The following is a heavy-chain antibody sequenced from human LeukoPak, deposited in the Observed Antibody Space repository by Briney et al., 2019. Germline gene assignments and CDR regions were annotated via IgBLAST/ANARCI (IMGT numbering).Heavy chain of an antibody. V-gene: IGHV3-48*03. CDR3: AREADTILDY. Sequence: GSLRLSCAASGFTFSSYEMNWVRQAPGKGLEWVSYISSSGSTIYYADSVKGRFTISRNNAKNSLYLQTNSLRAEDTAVYYCAREADTILDYWGQGTLVTVSS. CDR1: GFTFSSYE. J-gene: IGHJ4*02. CDR2: ISSSGSTI. D-gene: IGHD3-3*01.